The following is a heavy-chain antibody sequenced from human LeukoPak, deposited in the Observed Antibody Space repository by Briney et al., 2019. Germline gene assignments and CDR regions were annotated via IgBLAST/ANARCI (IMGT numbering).Heavy chain of an antibody. CDR3: ARRRGASSEIDP. J-gene: IGHJ5*02. V-gene: IGHV4-39*01. CDR2: MYYSGST. Sequence: SETLSLTCTVSGGSISSSSYYWGWIRQPPGKGLEWIGNMYYSGSTFYNPSLKSRVTISVDTSKNQFSLRLSSLTAADTAVYYCARRRGASSEIDPWGQGALATVSS. CDR1: GGSISSSSYY.